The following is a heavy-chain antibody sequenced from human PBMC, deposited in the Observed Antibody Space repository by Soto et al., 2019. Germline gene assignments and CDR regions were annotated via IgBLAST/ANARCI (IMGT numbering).Heavy chain of an antibody. CDR1: LLSIGSISSY. CDR2: IYYSGSA. Sequence: TLSLTCAIPLLSIGSISSYWAWIRQPPGKGLEWIGSIYYSGSAYYNPSLKSRVTISADTSKNQFSLKLSYVTAADTAVYYCASYYDYGDYYFDYWGQGTLVS. V-gene: IGHV4-39*01. J-gene: IGHJ4*02. D-gene: IGHD4-17*01. CDR3: ASYYDYGDYYFDY.